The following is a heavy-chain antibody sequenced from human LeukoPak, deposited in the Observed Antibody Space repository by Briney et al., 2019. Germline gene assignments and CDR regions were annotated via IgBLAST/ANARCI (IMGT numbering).Heavy chain of an antibody. CDR3: ARGYDSSGYYLSWFDP. CDR1: GYTFTSYD. CDR2: MNPNSGNT. D-gene: IGHD3-22*01. Sequence: ASVKVSCKASGYTFTSYDINWVRQATGQGLEWMGWMNPNSGNTGYAQRFQGRVTMTRNTSINTAYMELSSLRSEDTAVYYCARGYDSSGYYLSWFDPWGQGTLVTVSS. V-gene: IGHV1-8*01. J-gene: IGHJ5*02.